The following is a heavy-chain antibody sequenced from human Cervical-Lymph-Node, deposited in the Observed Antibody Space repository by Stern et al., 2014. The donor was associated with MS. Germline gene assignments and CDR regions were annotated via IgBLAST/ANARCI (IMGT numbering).Heavy chain of an antibody. V-gene: IGHV1-69*01. CDR2: IIPILGTT. Sequence: VQLLESGAEVREPGSSVKVSCKASGDTFTNFAITWVRQAPGQGLEWMGGIIPILGTTDYAQKFQGRVTITADESASTAYMELTSLRSEDTAVYYCARGQSGYFYYYYGMAVWGQGTTVTVSS. D-gene: IGHD3-22*01. CDR1: GDTFTNFA. J-gene: IGHJ6*02. CDR3: ARGQSGYFYYYYGMAV.